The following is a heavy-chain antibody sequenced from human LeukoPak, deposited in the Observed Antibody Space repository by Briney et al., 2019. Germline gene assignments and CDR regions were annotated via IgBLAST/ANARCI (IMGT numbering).Heavy chain of an antibody. Sequence: PGGSLRLSCAASGVTFSSYWMSWVRQAPGKGLEWVGRIKSKTDGGTTDYAAPVKGRFTISRDDSKNTLYLHMNSLKIEDTAVYYCTRDLAFWGQGTLVIVSS. CDR2: IKSKTDGGTT. V-gene: IGHV3-15*01. CDR3: TRDLAF. CDR1: GVTFSSYW. J-gene: IGHJ4*02.